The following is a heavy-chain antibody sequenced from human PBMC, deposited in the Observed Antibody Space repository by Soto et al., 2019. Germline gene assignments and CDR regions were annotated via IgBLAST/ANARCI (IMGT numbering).Heavy chain of an antibody. D-gene: IGHD6-19*01. J-gene: IGHJ5*02. Sequence: PSETLSLTCTVSGGSISSGGYYWSWIRQHPGEGLEWIGYIYYSGSTYYNPSLKSRVTISVDTSKNQFSLKLSSVTAADTVVYYCARDPRRGLEGIAVVRGGNDNWFDPWGQGTLVTVSS. CDR3: ARDPRRGLEGIAVVRGGNDNWFDP. V-gene: IGHV4-31*03. CDR1: GGSISSGGYY. CDR2: IYYSGST.